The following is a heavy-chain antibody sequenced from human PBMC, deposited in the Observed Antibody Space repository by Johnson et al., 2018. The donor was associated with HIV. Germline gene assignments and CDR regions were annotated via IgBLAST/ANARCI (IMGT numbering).Heavy chain of an antibody. J-gene: IGHJ3*02. D-gene: IGHD3-16*01. CDR3: AKCVSLYLALLGAFDI. V-gene: IGHV3-30*18. Sequence: QVQLVESGGGVVQPGRSQRLSCAASGFSFSNYGMHWVRQAPGKGLEWVAVISYDGSNKYYADSVKGRFPISRDNSKNPLYLQMNSLRAEATAVYYCAKCVSLYLALLGAFDIWGQGTMVTVSS. CDR1: GFSFSNYG. CDR2: ISYDGSNK.